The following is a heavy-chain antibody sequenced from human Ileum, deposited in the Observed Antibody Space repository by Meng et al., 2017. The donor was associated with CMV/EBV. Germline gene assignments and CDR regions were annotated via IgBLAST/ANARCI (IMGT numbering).Heavy chain of an antibody. CDR2: IKRKDEGATA. V-gene: IGHV3-15*01. Sequence: GESLKISCATSGFTFSQGWMSWVRQAPGKGLEWVALIKRKDEGATADYAAPVKGRFSISRDDSNNMVFLQMYSLKSDDTALYYCTTDLAGVAGIYWGQGTPVTVSS. J-gene: IGHJ4*02. CDR3: TTDLAGVAGIY. CDR1: GFTFSQGW. D-gene: IGHD3-10*01.